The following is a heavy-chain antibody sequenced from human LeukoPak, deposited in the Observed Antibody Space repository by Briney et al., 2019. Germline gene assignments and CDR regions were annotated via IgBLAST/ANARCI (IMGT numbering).Heavy chain of an antibody. J-gene: IGHJ6*03. D-gene: IGHD6-13*01. CDR1: GGPIRSHH. CDR2: IYYSGST. Sequence: SETLSLTCTVSGGPIRSHHWSWIRQPPGKGLEWIGYIYYSGSTNYNPSPKSRVTISVDTSKNQFSLKLSSVTAADTAVYYCARRQQLGYYSYYMDVWGKGTTVTVSS. V-gene: IGHV4-59*11. CDR3: ARRQQLGYYSYYMDV.